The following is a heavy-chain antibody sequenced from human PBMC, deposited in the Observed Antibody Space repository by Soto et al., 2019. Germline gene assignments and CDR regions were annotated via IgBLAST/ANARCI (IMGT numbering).Heavy chain of an antibody. CDR3: VMVDNYVTPTPQDV. V-gene: IGHV1-18*01. Sequence: VQLVQSGDEVKKPGASEKVSCKASGNIFVNYGIAWVRQAPGQGLEWMGWISPYTGNTHSASKVQGRLTMTTDTSTSTAYMDLGSLTSDDTAVYYCVMVDNYVTPTPQDVWGQGTTVNVSS. CDR2: ISPYTGNT. J-gene: IGHJ6*02. CDR1: GNIFVNYG. D-gene: IGHD3-16*01.